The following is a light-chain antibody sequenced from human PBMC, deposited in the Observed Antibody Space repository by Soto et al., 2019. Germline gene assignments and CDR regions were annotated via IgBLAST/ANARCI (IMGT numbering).Light chain of an antibody. Sequence: QSVLTQPPSVSATPGQKVTISCSGGNSNIGKNYVSWYQQFPGTAPKVLIYDNDKRPSGIPDRFSGSKAGTSATLDITGLQTGDEADYYCGTWDSRPNAGVFGGGTKLTVL. J-gene: IGLJ3*02. CDR3: GTWDSRPNAGV. CDR1: NSNIGKNY. CDR2: DND. V-gene: IGLV1-51*01.